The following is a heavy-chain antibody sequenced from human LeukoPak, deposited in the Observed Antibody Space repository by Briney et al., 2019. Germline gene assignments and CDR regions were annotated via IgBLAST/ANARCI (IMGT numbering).Heavy chain of an antibody. CDR2: TYYRSTWYN. Sequence: SQTLSLTCAISGDSVSSNSVTWNWIRQSPSRGLEWLGRTYYRSTWYNDYAVSVRGRITVNPDTSRNQFSLHLNPVTPEDTAVYYCARRLTQYDCFDPWGQGILVTVSS. V-gene: IGHV6-1*01. CDR1: GDSVSSNSVT. J-gene: IGHJ5*02. D-gene: IGHD2-2*01. CDR3: ARRLTQYDCFDP.